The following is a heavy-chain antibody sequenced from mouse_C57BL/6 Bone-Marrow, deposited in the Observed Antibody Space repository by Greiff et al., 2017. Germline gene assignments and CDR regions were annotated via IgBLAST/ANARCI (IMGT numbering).Heavy chain of an antibody. CDR1: GFSFNTYA. Sequence: EADGGLVQPKGSLNLSCAASGFSFNTYAMNWVRQAPGKGLEWVARIRSKSNNYATYYAESVKDRFTISRDDSESMLYLQMNNLKTEDTAMYYCGCDLDYYAMDYWGQGTSVTVSS. CDR2: IRSKSNNYAT. J-gene: IGHJ4*01. CDR3: GCDLDYYAMDY. V-gene: IGHV10-1*01.